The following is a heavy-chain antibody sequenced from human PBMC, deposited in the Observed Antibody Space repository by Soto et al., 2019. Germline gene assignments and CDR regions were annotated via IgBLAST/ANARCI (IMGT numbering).Heavy chain of an antibody. CDR3: ARVIVGSGSYQIDL. CDR2: IGRVSTYI. Sequence: QLVESGGGLVKPGGSLRLSCVASGFPFSSFSLNWIRQAPGKGLEWVSSIGRVSTYIYYADSVRGRFTVSRDNAKNSVYLQMNGLTAEDSGIYYCARVIVGSGSYQIDLWGQGTLVTVSS. J-gene: IGHJ4*02. D-gene: IGHD3-10*01. CDR1: GFPFSSFS. V-gene: IGHV3-21*02.